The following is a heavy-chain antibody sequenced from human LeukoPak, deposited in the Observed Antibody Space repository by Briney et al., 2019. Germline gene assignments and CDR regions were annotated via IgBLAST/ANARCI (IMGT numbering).Heavy chain of an antibody. Sequence: PGGSLRLSCAASGFTVSGTHMSWVRQAPGKGLEWVSAMYTGGTTYYADPVAGRFTVSRDNSKNTLYLHMNSLRVEDTAVYYCAKDEATSGGGLASWGQGTLVSVSS. CDR3: AKDEATSGGGLAS. J-gene: IGHJ4*02. V-gene: IGHV3-53*01. D-gene: IGHD3-16*01. CDR2: MYTGGTT. CDR1: GFTVSGTH.